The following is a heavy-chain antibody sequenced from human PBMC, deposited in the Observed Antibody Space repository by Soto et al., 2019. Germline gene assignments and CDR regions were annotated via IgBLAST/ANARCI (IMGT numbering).Heavy chain of an antibody. CDR3: ARDALTYDFWSGYYVPYNWFDP. Sequence: VAVIWYDGSNKYYADSVKGRFTISRDNSKNTLYLQMNSLRAEDTAVYYCARDALTYDFWSGYYVPYNWFDPWGQGTLVTVSS. D-gene: IGHD3-3*01. V-gene: IGHV3-33*01. J-gene: IGHJ5*02. CDR2: IWYDGSNK.